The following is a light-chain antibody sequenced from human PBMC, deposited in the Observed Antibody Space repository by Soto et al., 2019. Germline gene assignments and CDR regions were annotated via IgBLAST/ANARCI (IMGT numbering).Light chain of an antibody. J-gene: IGLJ3*02. CDR3: SSFASSNTWV. V-gene: IGLV2-8*01. Sequence: QSALTQPPSASGSPGRSVTLSCTGTSSDVGAYNYVSWYQQHAGKAPKLVIYEVTKRPSGVPDRFSGSKSTNTASLTVSGLQAEDEADYYCSSFASSNTWVFGGGTKLTVL. CDR2: EVT. CDR1: SSDVGAYNY.